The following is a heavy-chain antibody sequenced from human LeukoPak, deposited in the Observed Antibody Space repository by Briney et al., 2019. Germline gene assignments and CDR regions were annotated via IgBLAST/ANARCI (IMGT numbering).Heavy chain of an antibody. J-gene: IGHJ4*02. CDR2: MNPNSGNT. V-gene: IGHV1-8*01. D-gene: IGHD6-19*01. CDR3: ARGTTAVAFLDY. Sequence: GASVKVSCKASGYTFTSCDINWVRQATGQGLEWMGWMNPNSGNTGYAQKFQGRVTMTRNTSISTAYMELSSLRSEDTAVYYCARGTTAVAFLDYWGQGTLATVSS. CDR1: GYTFTSCD.